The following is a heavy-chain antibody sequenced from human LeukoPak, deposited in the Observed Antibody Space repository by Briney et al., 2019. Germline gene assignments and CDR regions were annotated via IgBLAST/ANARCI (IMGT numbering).Heavy chain of an antibody. D-gene: IGHD1-7*01. J-gene: IGHJ4*02. CDR3: ARTGKTLLNYDFAY. CDR1: GGSISSSSYY. Sequence: PSETLSLTCTVSGGSISSSSYYWGWIRQPPGKGLELIGNIYYSGSTYYNPSLKSRVTISVDTSKNQFSLKLSSVTAADTAVYYCARTGKTLLNYDFAYWGQGTLVTVSS. CDR2: IYYSGST. V-gene: IGHV4-39*07.